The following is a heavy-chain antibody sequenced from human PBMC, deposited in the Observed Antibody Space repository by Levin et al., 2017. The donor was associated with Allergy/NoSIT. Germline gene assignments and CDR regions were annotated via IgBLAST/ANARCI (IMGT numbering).Heavy chain of an antibody. J-gene: IGHJ4*02. CDR2: INSDGRST. Sequence: GGSLRLSCAASAFTFSSYWMHWVRQAPGKGLVWVSRINSDGRSTSYADSVEGRFTISRDNAKNTLYLQMNSLRAEDTAVYYCARGGAYDYSLFYFDYWGRGTLVTVSS. V-gene: IGHV3-74*01. CDR3: ARGGAYDYSLFYFDY. CDR1: AFTFSSYW. D-gene: IGHD3-16*01.